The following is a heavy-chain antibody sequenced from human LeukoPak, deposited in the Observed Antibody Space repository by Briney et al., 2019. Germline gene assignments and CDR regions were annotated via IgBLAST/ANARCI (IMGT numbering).Heavy chain of an antibody. CDR2: INHSGST. D-gene: IGHD3-10*01. J-gene: IGHJ4*02. Sequence: PSETLSLTCAVYGGSFSGYSWTWIRQPPGKGLEWIGEINHSGSTNYNPSLKRRVTISVDTSKNQFSLKLSPVTAADTAVYYCARGGVRGVGYWGQGTLDTVSS. V-gene: IGHV4-34*01. CDR3: ARGGVRGVGY. CDR1: GGSFSGYS.